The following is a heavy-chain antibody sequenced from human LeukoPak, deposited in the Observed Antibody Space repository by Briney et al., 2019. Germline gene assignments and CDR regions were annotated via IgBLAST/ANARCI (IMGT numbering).Heavy chain of an antibody. CDR1: GFTVSSTY. D-gene: IGHD2-8*01. V-gene: IGHV3-53*01. CDR2: IYSDGKV. J-gene: IGHJ4*02. CDR3: AKGTLGSCNGATCYPLDY. Sequence: GGSLRLSCAASGFTVSSTYMSWVRQTPGKGLEWVSVIYSDGKVYYIDSVKGRFTISRDNYKNMLNLQMNSLRAEDTAVYYCAKGTLGSCNGATCYPLDYWGQGTLVTVSS.